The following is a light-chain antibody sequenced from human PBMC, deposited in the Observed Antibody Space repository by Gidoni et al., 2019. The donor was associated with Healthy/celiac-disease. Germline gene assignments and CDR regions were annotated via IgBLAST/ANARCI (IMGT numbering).Light chain of an antibody. CDR3: MQALGTPIT. CDR2: LSS. Sequence: DIVMTQSPLSLPVTPGEPASISCKSSQSLLYSNGYNYVDWYLQKPGQSPQLLIYLSSTRASGVPDRFSGSGSGTDFTLKISRVEAEDVGVYYCMQALGTPITFGQGTRLEIK. J-gene: IGKJ5*01. V-gene: IGKV2-28*01. CDR1: QSLLYSNGYNY.